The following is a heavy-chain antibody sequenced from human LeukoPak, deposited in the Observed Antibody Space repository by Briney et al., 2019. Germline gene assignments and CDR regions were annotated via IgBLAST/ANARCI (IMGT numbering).Heavy chain of an antibody. D-gene: IGHD1-26*01. CDR1: GYTFTGYY. Sequence: ASVKVSCKASGYTFTGYYMHWVRQAPGQGLEWMGWINPNSGGTNYARKFQGRVTMTRDTSISTACMELSRLRSDDTAVYYCARALGGSYSNFDYWGQGTLVTVSS. V-gene: IGHV1-2*02. J-gene: IGHJ4*02. CDR2: INPNSGGT. CDR3: ARALGGSYSNFDY.